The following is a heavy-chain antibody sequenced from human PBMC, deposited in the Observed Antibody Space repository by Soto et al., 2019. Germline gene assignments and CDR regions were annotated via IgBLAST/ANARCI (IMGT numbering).Heavy chain of an antibody. CDR3: ARHHYDFWSGYPNRDYYYYMDV. V-gene: IGHV4-59*08. CDR2: IYYSGGT. J-gene: IGHJ6*03. D-gene: IGHD3-3*01. Sequence: SETLSLTCTVSGGSISSYYWSWIRQPPGKGLEWIGYIYYSGGTNYNPSLKSRATISVDTSKNQFSLKLSSVTAADTAVYYCARHHYDFWSGYPNRDYYYYMDVWGKGTTVTVSS. CDR1: GGSISSYY.